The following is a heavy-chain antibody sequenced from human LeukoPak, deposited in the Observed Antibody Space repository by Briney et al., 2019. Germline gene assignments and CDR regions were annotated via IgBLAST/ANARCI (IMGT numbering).Heavy chain of an antibody. V-gene: IGHV4-4*09. J-gene: IGHJ4*02. CDR1: GGSISSYY. CDR2: IYTSGST. D-gene: IGHD6-6*01. Sequence: PSETLSLTCTVSGGSISSYYWSWIRQPPGKGLEWIGYIYTSGSTNYNPSLKSRVTISVDTSKNQFSLKLSSVTAADTAVYYCARHTAARRGIDYWGQGTLVTVFS. CDR3: ARHTAARRGIDY.